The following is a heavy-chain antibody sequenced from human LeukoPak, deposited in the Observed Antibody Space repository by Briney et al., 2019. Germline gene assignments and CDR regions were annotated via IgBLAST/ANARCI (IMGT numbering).Heavy chain of an antibody. CDR2: INYSGST. J-gene: IGHJ3*02. CDR1: GGSISSSSYY. V-gene: IGHV4-39*01. Sequence: SETLSLTCTVSGGSISSSSYYWGWIRQPPGKGLEWIGSINYSGSTYYNPSLKSRVTISVDTSKNQFSLKLSSETAADAAVYYCARPDQRGYTYGYSAFDIWGQGTMVTVSS. D-gene: IGHD5-18*01. CDR3: ARPDQRGYTYGYSAFDI.